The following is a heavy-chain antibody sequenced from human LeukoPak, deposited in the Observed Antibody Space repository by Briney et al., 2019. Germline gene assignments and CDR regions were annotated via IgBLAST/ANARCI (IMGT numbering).Heavy chain of an antibody. V-gene: IGHV4-59*08. J-gene: IGHJ3*01. CDR3: ARHDGSSWYYAFDV. CDR1: GVSISSYY. Sequence: SETLSLTCTVSGVSISSYYWSWIRQPPGKGLEWIGYIYYSGSTNYNPSLKSRVTISLDTSKNQFSLRLSSVTAADTAVYYCARHDGSSWYYAFDVWGQGTMVTVSS. D-gene: IGHD6-13*01. CDR2: IYYSGST.